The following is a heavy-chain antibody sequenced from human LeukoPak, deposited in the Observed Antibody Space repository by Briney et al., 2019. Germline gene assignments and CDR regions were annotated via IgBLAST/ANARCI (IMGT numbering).Heavy chain of an antibody. Sequence: TGGSLRLSRVASGFTYEDYGMSWVRQAPGKGLEWVSGINWNGGSTGYADSVKGRFTISRDNAKKSLYLKMNSLRGEDTALYYCVRDYCGGDCYPFDYWGQGTLVTVSS. J-gene: IGHJ4*02. D-gene: IGHD2-21*02. V-gene: IGHV3-20*04. CDR3: VRDYCGGDCYPFDY. CDR2: INWNGGST. CDR1: GFTYEDYG.